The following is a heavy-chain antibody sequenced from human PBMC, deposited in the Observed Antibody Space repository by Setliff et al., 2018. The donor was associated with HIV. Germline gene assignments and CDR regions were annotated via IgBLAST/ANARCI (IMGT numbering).Heavy chain of an antibody. CDR2: IIPIFGST. J-gene: IGHJ2*01. D-gene: IGHD3-22*01. CDR3: ARDDHYYDMGSILSDWFFDP. Sequence: SVKVSCKASGGTFIKYSMNWVRQAPGQGLEWMGGIIPIFGSTTYAQRFQGRVTITADESKNTVEMELSSLTSEDTAVYYCARDDHYYDMGSILSDWFFDPWDRGTLVTVSS. V-gene: IGHV1-69*13. CDR1: GGTFIKYS.